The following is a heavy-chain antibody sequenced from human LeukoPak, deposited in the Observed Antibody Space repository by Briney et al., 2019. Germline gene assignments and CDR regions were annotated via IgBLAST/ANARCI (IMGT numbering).Heavy chain of an antibody. CDR2: IYTSGST. V-gene: IGHV4-4*07. D-gene: IGHD2-2*01. J-gene: IGHJ2*01. CDR1: GGSISSYY. CDR3: ARHPCSITSCYNNWYFDL. Sequence: PSETLSLTCTASGGSISSYYWSWIRQPAGKGLEWIGRIYTSGSTNYNTSLKSRVTMSVDTSKNQFSMKMSSVSAADTAVYYCARHPCSITSCYNNWYFDLWGRGTLVTVSS.